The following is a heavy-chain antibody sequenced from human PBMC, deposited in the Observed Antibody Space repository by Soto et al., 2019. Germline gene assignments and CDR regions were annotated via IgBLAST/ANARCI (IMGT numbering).Heavy chain of an antibody. CDR3: QADDGTRGVRSVSAFLLNRSSDL. V-gene: IGHV3-23*01. J-gene: IGHJ2*01. CDR2: MSGSGGST. D-gene: IGHD3-10*02. Sequence: KGLEWVSAMSGSGGSTYYADTVKGRFTISRDNSKNTLYLQMNSLRAEDTAVFFFQADDGTRGVRSVSAFLLNRSSDL.